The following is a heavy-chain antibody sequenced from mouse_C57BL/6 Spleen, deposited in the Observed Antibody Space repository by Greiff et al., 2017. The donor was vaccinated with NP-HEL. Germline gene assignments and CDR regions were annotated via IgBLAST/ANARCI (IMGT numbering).Heavy chain of an antibody. CDR2: IYPGDGDT. CDR3: ERWSNYVFDY. V-gene: IGHV1-82*01. Sequence: VQLQQSGPELVKPGASVKISCKASGYAFSSSWMNWVKQRPGKGLEWIGRIYPGDGDTNYNGKFKGKATLTADKSSSTAYMQLSSLTSEDSAVYCCERWSNYVFDYGGQGTTLTVSS. J-gene: IGHJ2*01. CDR1: GYAFSSSW. D-gene: IGHD2-5*01.